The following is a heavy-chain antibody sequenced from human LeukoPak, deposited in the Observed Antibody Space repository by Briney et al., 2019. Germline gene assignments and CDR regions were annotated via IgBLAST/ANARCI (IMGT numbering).Heavy chain of an antibody. CDR3: ARLRGAMTPVTSDFDY. D-gene: IGHD4-17*01. CDR1: GGSISGSSYY. CDR2: GFYSGSA. V-gene: IGHV4-39*01. Sequence: SETLSLTCTVSGGSISGSSYYWAWIRQPPGKGLGWIGSGFYSGSAYYSPSLKSRVTISVDTSKNQFSLNLSSVTAADTAVYYCARLRGAMTPVTSDFDYWGQGTLVTVSS. J-gene: IGHJ4*02.